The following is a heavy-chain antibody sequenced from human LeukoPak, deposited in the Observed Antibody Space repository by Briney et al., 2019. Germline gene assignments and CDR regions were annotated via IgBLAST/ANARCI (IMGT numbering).Heavy chain of an antibody. Sequence: GGSLRLSCAASGFTFSSYSMNWVRKAPGKGLEWVSSISSSSSYIYYADSVKGRFTISRDNAKNSLYLQMNSLRAEDTAVYYCASSLTYYYGSGSYSDYWGQGTLVTVSS. CDR2: ISSSSSYI. J-gene: IGHJ4*02. CDR3: ASSLTYYYGSGSYSDY. CDR1: GFTFSSYS. D-gene: IGHD3-10*01. V-gene: IGHV3-21*01.